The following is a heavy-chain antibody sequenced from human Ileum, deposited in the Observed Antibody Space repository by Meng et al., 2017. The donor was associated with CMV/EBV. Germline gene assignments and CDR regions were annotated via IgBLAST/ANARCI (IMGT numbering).Heavy chain of an antibody. J-gene: IGHJ2*01. CDR1: GGSISSYS. D-gene: IGHD2-15*01. CDR3: ARGDPDGYCAGGSCYRYWYFDV. Sequence: QGQLRGSGPGLVKPSETLSLTCTVSGGSISSYSWSWIRQPAGKGLEWIGRIYSSVGANYSPSLKSRATMSVDMSKNEVSLKLSAVTAADTAVYYCARGDPDGYCAGGSCYRYWYFDVWGRGTLVTVFS. V-gene: IGHV4-4*07. CDR2: IYSSVGA.